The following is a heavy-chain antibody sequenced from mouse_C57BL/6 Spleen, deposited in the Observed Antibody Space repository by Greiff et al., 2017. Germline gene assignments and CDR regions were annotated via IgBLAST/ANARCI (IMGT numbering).Heavy chain of an antibody. CDR3: ALIYDGYFDV. Sequence: EVKLVESGGGLVKPGGSLKLSCAASGFTFSSYTMSWVRQTPEKRLEWVATISGGGGNTYYPDSVKGRFTISRDNAKKTLYLQMSSLRSEDTALYYCALIYDGYFDVWGTGTTVTVSS. CDR2: ISGGGGNT. CDR1: GFTFSSYT. J-gene: IGHJ1*03. D-gene: IGHD2-3*01. V-gene: IGHV5-9*01.